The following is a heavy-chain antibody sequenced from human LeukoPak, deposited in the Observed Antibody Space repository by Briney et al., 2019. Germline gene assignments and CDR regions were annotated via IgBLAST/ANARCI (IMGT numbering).Heavy chain of an antibody. Sequence: GGSLRLSCAASGFTFSSFAMSWVRQAPGKGLEWVSAVSGSGGSTYYEDSVKGRFTIFRDNSKNTLYLQMNSLRAEDTAVYYCAKDHIVGATIFSWGQGTLVTVSS. CDR2: VSGSGGST. J-gene: IGHJ5*02. D-gene: IGHD1-26*01. CDR3: AKDHIVGATIFS. V-gene: IGHV3-23*01. CDR1: GFTFSSFA.